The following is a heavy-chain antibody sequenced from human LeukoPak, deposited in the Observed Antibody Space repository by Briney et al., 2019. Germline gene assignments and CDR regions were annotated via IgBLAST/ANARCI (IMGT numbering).Heavy chain of an antibody. Sequence: PSETLSLTCAVYGGSFSGYYWGWIRQPPGKGLEWIGEINHSGSTNYNPSLKSRVTISVDTSKNQFSLKLSSVTAADTAVYYCARGSGYYPNDYWGQGTLVTVSS. V-gene: IGHV4-34*01. CDR1: GGSFSGYY. CDR2: INHSGST. CDR3: ARGSGYYPNDY. J-gene: IGHJ4*02. D-gene: IGHD3-22*01.